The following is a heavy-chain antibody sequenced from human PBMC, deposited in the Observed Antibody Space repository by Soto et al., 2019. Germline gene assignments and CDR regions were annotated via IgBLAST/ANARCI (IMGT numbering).Heavy chain of an antibody. Sequence: QVQLVQSGAEVKKPGSSVKVSCKASGGTFSSYAISWVRQAPGQGLEWMGGIIPIFGTANYAQKFQGRVTITADESTSTAYRELSSLRSEDTAVYYCAREGGRGIAVAGTFDYWGQGTLVTVSS. CDR3: AREGGRGIAVAGTFDY. V-gene: IGHV1-69*12. J-gene: IGHJ4*02. CDR1: GGTFSSYA. CDR2: IIPIFGTA. D-gene: IGHD6-19*01.